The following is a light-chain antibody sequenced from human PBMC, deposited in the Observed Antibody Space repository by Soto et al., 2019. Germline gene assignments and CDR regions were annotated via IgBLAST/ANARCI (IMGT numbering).Light chain of an antibody. J-gene: IGKJ5*01. CDR1: QSIISY. CDR3: QQFNSYWWT. V-gene: IGKV1-5*01. Sequence: DIQMSQSPSSLSVSVGDRVTITCRASQSIISYLYWYQQKPGKAPKLMVFAAYSLQSGVPSRFSGSGSGTEFTLTIISLQPDDFGTYYCQQFNSYWWTFGQGTRLEVK. CDR2: AAY.